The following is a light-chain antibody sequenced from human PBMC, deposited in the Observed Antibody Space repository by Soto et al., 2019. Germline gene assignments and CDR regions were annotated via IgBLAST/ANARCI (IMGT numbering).Light chain of an antibody. CDR1: SSDVGGYNY. CDR3: SSYSSITTGV. V-gene: IGLV2-14*01. CDR2: EVS. J-gene: IGLJ1*01. Sequence: QSVLTQPASVSGSPGQSITISCTGTSSDVGGYNYVSWYQQHPGKAPKFMIFEVSNRPSGVSNRFSGSKSGNTASLTISGLQAEDEADYYCSSYSSITTGVFGTGTKVTVL.